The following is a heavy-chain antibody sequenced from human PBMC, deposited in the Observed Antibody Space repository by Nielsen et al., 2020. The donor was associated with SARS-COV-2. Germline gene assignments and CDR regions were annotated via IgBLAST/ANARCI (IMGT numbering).Heavy chain of an antibody. V-gene: IGHV1-69*04. CDR2: IIPILGIA. Sequence: WVRQAPGQGLEWMGRIIPILGIANYAQKFQGRVTITADKSTSTAYMELSSLRSEDTAVYYCAREVPAEDIVVVPAAATDYYYYMDVWGKGTTVTVSS. CDR3: AREVPAEDIVVVPAAATDYYYYMDV. D-gene: IGHD2-2*01. J-gene: IGHJ6*03.